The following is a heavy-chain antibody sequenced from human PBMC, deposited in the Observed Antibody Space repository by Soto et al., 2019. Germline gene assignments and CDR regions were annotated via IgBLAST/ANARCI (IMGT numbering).Heavy chain of an antibody. CDR3: ARQRTTVVTQAYFDH. CDR2: IYYSGRS. Sequence: LSLTCTVSGGSITSSSYYWGWIRQPPGKGLEWIGGIYYSGRSYYSPSLKSRVTMSVDTSKNQFSLTLNSVTAADAAVYYCARQRTTVVTQAYFDHWGQGTLVTVSS. J-gene: IGHJ4*02. D-gene: IGHD4-17*01. CDR1: GGSITSSSYY. V-gene: IGHV4-39*01.